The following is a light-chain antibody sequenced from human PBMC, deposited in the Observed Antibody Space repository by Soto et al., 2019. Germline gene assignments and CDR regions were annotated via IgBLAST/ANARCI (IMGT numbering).Light chain of an antibody. CDR3: QQYRNSFT. V-gene: IGKV3-20*01. CDR1: QSLDRNY. CDR2: GAS. J-gene: IGKJ5*01. Sequence: EIVLTQSPGTLSLSPGESVTPSCRASQSLDRNYFAWYQQKPGQAPRLLIYGASIRATGISDRFSGSGSGTDFTLAISRLEPEDFAVYYCQQYRNSFTFGQGTRLEIK.